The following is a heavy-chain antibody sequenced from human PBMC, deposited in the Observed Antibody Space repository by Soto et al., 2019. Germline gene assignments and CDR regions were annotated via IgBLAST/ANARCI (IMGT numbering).Heavy chain of an antibody. J-gene: IGHJ4*02. D-gene: IGHD2-21*02. V-gene: IGHV3-73*02. CDR3: TRHLHSGSDSHY. CDR2: IRSKANSYAT. Sequence: EVQLVESGGGLVQPGGSLKLSCAASGFTFSGSAMHWVRQASGKGLEWVGRIRSKANSYATAYAASVKGRFTISRDDSKTTAYLQMNSLKTEDTAVYYCTRHLHSGSDSHYWGQGTLVTVSS. CDR1: GFTFSGSA.